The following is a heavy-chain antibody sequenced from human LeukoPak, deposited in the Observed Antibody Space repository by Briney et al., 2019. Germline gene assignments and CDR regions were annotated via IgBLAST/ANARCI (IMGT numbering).Heavy chain of an antibody. V-gene: IGHV3-23*01. CDR1: GFTFSSYA. J-gene: IGHJ4*02. CDR2: ISGSGGST. Sequence: GGSLRLSCAASGFTFSSYAMSWVRQAPGKGLEWVSGISGSGGSTYYADSVKGRFTISRDNSKSTLYLQMNSLRAEDTAVYYCAKDQSVVITSVGDYWGQGTLVTVSS. D-gene: IGHD3-22*01. CDR3: AKDQSVVITSVGDY.